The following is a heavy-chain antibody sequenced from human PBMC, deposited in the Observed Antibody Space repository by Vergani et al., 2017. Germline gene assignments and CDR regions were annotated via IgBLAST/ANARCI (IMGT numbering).Heavy chain of an antibody. V-gene: IGHV3-33*01. CDR1: GFTFSSYG. J-gene: IGHJ4*02. CDR2: IWYDGSNK. Sequence: QVQLVESGGGVVQPGRSLRLSCAASGFTFSSYGMHWVRQAPGKGLEWVAVIWYDGSNKYHADSVKGRFTISRDNAKNTLYLQMNSLRAEDTAVYYCSMTTVTRGPQRFDYWGQGTLVTVSS. D-gene: IGHD4-17*01. CDR3: SMTTVTRGPQRFDY.